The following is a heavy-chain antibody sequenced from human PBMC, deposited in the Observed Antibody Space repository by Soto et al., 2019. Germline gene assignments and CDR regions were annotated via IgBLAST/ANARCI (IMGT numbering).Heavy chain of an antibody. Sequence: PGGSLRLSCAASGFTFSSYSMNWVRQAPGKGLEWVSSISSSSSYTYYADSVKGRFTISRDNAKNSLYLQMNSLRAEDTAVYYCARRFAGVFWYFDLWGRGTLVTVSS. CDR3: ARRFAGVFWYFDL. CDR1: GFTFSSYS. J-gene: IGHJ2*01. D-gene: IGHD3-10*01. CDR2: ISSSSSYT. V-gene: IGHV3-21*01.